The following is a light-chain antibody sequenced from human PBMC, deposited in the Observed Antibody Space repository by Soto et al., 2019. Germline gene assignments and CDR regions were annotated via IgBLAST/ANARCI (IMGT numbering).Light chain of an antibody. CDR2: EVS. V-gene: IGLV2-8*01. CDR3: SAYAGSNLV. CDR1: SSDVGGYNY. J-gene: IGLJ2*01. Sequence: QSVLTQPPSASGSPGQSVTISCTGTSSDVGGYNYVSWYQQHPGKAPKLMMYEVSKRPSGVPDRFSGSKSGNTGSLTVSGLQVDYEDDYYCSAYAGSNLVFGGGTKLTVL.